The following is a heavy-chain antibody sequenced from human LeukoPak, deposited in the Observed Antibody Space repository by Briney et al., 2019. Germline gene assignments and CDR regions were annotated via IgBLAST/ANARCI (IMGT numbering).Heavy chain of an antibody. CDR3: ARTQWFGDPTAEREAFDI. J-gene: IGHJ3*02. V-gene: IGHV3-21*01. CDR1: GFTFNSYT. CDR2: ISSSSNYI. D-gene: IGHD3-10*01. Sequence: GGSLRLSCAASGFTFNSYTMNWVRQAPGKGLEWVSSISSSSNYIYYADSVKGRFTISRDNAKNSLYLQMKSLRAEDTAVYYCARTQWFGDPTAEREAFDIWGQGTMVTVSS.